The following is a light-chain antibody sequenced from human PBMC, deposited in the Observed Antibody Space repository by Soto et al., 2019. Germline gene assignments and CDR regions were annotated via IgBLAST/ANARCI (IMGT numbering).Light chain of an antibody. J-gene: IGKJ4*01. CDR3: QQFSSYPLT. CDR1: QSVSVN. V-gene: IGKV3-15*01. Sequence: EIVMTQSPGTLSVSPGERATLSCRASQSVSVNLAWYQQKPGQAPRLLIYGVSTRATGIPARFSGSESGTEFTLTISSLQPEDFAVYYCQQFSSYPLTFGGGTKVDI. CDR2: GVS.